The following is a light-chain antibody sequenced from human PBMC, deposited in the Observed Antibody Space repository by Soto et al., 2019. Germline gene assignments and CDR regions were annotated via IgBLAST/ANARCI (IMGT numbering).Light chain of an antibody. CDR1: SSDVGGYNY. Sequence: QSALTQPPSASGSPGQSVTISCTGTSSDVGGYNYVSWYQQYPGKPPKPRIYEVTKRPPGVPDRFSGAKSGNTASLTVSGLQAADEADYYCSSYAGSNSPVVFGGGTQLTVL. CDR2: EVT. CDR3: SSYAGSNSPVV. J-gene: IGLJ2*01. V-gene: IGLV2-8*01.